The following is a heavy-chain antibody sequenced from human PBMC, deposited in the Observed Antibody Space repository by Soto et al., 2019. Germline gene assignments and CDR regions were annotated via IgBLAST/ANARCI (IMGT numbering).Heavy chain of an antibody. J-gene: IGHJ4*02. Sequence: ASVKVSCKASGYTFTSYAMHWVRQAPGQRLEWMGWINAGNGNTRYSQKFQGRLTLTRDTPGNTAYLELNSLISEDTAVYYCATPQDYGGCLDSWGQGTLVTVSS. CDR2: INAGNGNT. D-gene: IGHD3-10*01. CDR1: GYTFTSYA. V-gene: IGHV1-3*01. CDR3: ATPQDYGGCLDS.